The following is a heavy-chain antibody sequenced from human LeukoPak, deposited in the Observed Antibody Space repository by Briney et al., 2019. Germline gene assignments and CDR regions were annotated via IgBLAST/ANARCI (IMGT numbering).Heavy chain of an antibody. CDR1: GFIFSSYW. Sequence: GGSLRLSCAASGFIFSSYWMSWVRQAPGKGLEWVANINQDGSEKYYVDSVKGRFTISRDNAKNSLYLQMNSLRAEDTAVYYCARGWFGESYFDYWGQGTLVTVSS. D-gene: IGHD3-10*01. J-gene: IGHJ4*02. CDR3: ARGWFGESYFDY. CDR2: INQDGSEK. V-gene: IGHV3-7*01.